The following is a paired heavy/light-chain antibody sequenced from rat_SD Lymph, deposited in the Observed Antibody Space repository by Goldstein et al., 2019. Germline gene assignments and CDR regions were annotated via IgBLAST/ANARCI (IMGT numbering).Light chain of an antibody. V-gene: IGKV4S7*01. Sequence: EIVLTQSPTTMAASPGEKVTITCRASSSVSYMHWYQQKPGASPKPWIYDTSKLASGVPNRFSGSGSGTSYSLTISSMETEDTATYYCQQWSSNSPTFGAGTKLELK. J-gene: IGKJ2-1*01. CDR2: DTS. CDR3: QQWSSNSPT. CDR1: SSVSY.
Heavy chain of an antibody. J-gene: IGHJ2*01. CDR1: GFTFSNYG. D-gene: IGHD1-6*01. CDR2: ISSSSSYI. CDR3: ARQGGAGYVYYGLFHFDY. Sequence: EVQLVESGGGLVQPGRSLKLSCLASGFTFSNYGMNWIRQAPGKGLEWVASISSSSSYIYYADTVKGRFTISRDNAKNTLYLQMTSLRSEDTALYYCARQGGAGYVYYGLFHFDYWGQGVMVTVSS. V-gene: IGHV5-34*01.